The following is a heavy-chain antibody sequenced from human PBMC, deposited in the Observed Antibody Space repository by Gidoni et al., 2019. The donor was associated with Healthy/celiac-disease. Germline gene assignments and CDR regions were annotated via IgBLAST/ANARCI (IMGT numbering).Heavy chain of an antibody. CDR1: GGTFSSYA. V-gene: IGHV1-69*01. D-gene: IGHD6-13*01. CDR2: IIPIFGTA. Sequence: QVQLVQSGAEVKKPGSAVKVSCKASGGTFSSYATSWVRQAPGQGLEWRGGIIPIFGTANYAQQFQCRVTITSDESTSTAYMALSSLRSEDTAVYYCAREGTVPQQLVHSYYYYGMDVWGQGTTVTVSS. CDR3: AREGTVPQQLVHSYYYYGMDV. J-gene: IGHJ6*02.